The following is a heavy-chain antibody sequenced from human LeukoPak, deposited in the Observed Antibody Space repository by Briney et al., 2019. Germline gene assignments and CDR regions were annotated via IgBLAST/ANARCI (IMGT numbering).Heavy chain of an antibody. CDR2: ISSSGSTI. Sequence: PGGSLRLSCAASGFTFSDYYMSWIRQAPGKGLEWVSYISSSGSTIYYADSVKGRFTISRDNAKNSLYLQMNSLRAEDTAVYYCARDYGSGWHMAFDIWGQGTMVTVSS. D-gene: IGHD6-19*01. CDR1: GFTFSDYY. V-gene: IGHV3-11*04. J-gene: IGHJ3*02. CDR3: ARDYGSGWHMAFDI.